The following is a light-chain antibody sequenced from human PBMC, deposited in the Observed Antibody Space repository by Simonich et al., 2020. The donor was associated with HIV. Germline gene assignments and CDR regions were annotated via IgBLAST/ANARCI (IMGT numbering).Light chain of an antibody. J-gene: IGKJ5*01. V-gene: IGKV1-5*03. CDR1: QSISTW. CDR2: KAS. CDR3: QQLNSY. Sequence: DIQMTQSPSTLSASVGDRVTITCRASQSISTWLAWYQQKPGKAPKLLIYKASSLESGVPSRFSGSGSGTEFTLTISSLQPEDFATYYCQQLNSYFGQGTRLEIK.